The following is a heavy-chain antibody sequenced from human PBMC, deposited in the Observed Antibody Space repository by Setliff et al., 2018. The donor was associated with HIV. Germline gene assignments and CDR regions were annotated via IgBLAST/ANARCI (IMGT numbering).Heavy chain of an antibody. CDR1: GYTFTNYD. CDR2: MNPNSGVS. Sequence: ASVKVSCKASGYTFTNYDINWVGQATGQGLEWMGWMNPNSGVSGYALKFHDRVTMTRDTSITTLYMELSSLTSEDTAVYYCARGKGVGGVIITGGLDVWGQGTTVTVSS. J-gene: IGHJ6*02. D-gene: IGHD3-10*01. CDR3: ARGKGVGGVIITGGLDV. V-gene: IGHV1-8*01.